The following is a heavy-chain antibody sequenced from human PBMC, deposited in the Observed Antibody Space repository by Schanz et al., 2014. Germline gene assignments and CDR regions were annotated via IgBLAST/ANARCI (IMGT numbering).Heavy chain of an antibody. D-gene: IGHD6-19*01. Sequence: PGGSLRLSCAASGFTFSDHYMDWVRQAPGKGPEWVSSLTGSGGGTYYADSVRGRFAISRDNSKNTLYLEMNSLIAEDTAVYYCAKCIGWYGRCAFDIWGQGTMVTVSS. CDR2: LTGSGGGT. CDR1: GFTFSDHY. V-gene: IGHV3-23*01. CDR3: AKCIGWYGRCAFDI. J-gene: IGHJ3*02.